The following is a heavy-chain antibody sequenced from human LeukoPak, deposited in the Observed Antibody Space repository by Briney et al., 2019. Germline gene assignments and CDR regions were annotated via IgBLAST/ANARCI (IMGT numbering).Heavy chain of an antibody. V-gene: IGHV3-21*01. CDR1: GFTFSSYS. D-gene: IGHD1-1*01. Sequence: GGSLRLSCAASGFTFSSYSMYWVRQAPGKGLEWVSSISSSSSYIYYADSVKGRFTISRDNAKNSLYLQMNSLRAEDTAVYYCARDLAGSDGSFDYWGQGTLVTVSS. CDR2: ISSSSSYI. CDR3: ARDLAGSDGSFDY. J-gene: IGHJ4*02.